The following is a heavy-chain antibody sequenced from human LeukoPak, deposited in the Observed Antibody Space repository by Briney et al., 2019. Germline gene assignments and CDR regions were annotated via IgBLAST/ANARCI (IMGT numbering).Heavy chain of an antibody. D-gene: IGHD6-13*01. Sequence: GGSLRLSCAASGFTFSGYWMSWVRQAPGKGLEWVANIKEDGSEKHYVDSVKGRFTISRDNAQSSLYLQMNSLRVEDTAVYYCARLRYTSSWLFDFWGQGTLVTVSS. J-gene: IGHJ4*02. CDR2: IKEDGSEK. CDR1: GFTFSGYW. V-gene: IGHV3-7*01. CDR3: ARLRYTSSWLFDF.